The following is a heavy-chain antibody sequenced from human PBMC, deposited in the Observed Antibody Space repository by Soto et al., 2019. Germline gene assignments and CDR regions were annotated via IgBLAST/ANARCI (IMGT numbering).Heavy chain of an antibody. Sequence: PGESLKISCKGSGCSFTKYWISWVRQMPGKGLEWMGRIDPGDSYTNYSPSFQGHVTNSADKSISTAYLQWSSLKASDTAMYYCVRCYYDSSGYSTPDQFYGMDIWGQGTTVTVSS. V-gene: IGHV5-10-1*01. CDR3: VRCYYDSSGYSTPDQFYGMDI. CDR1: GCSFTKYW. J-gene: IGHJ6*02. CDR2: IDPGDSYT. D-gene: IGHD3-22*01.